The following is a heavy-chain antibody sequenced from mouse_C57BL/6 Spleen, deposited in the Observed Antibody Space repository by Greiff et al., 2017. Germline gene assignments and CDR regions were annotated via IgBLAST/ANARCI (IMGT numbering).Heavy chain of an antibody. J-gene: IGHJ1*03. D-gene: IGHD1-1*01. V-gene: IGHV1-82*01. Sequence: VQVVESGPELVKPGASVKISCKASGYAFSSSWMNWVKQRPGKGLEWIGRIYPGDGDTNYNGNFKGKATLTADKSSSTAYMQLRSLTSEDSAVYFCALTTVVAHWYFDVWGTGTTVTVSS. CDR3: ALTTVVAHWYFDV. CDR1: GYAFSSSW. CDR2: IYPGDGDT.